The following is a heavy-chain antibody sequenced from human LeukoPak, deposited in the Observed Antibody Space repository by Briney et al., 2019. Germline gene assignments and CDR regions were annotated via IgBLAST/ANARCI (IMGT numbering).Heavy chain of an antibody. CDR2: ISAYNGNT. V-gene: IGHV1-18*04. CDR1: GYTFTSYY. CDR3: ARDGTTVVTEEFDY. Sequence: ASVKVSCKASGYTFTSYYMHWVRQAPGQGLEWMGWISAYNGNTNYAQKLQGRVTMTTDTSTSTAYMELRSLRSDDTAVYYCARDGTTVVTEEFDYWGQGTLVTVSS. J-gene: IGHJ4*02. D-gene: IGHD4-23*01.